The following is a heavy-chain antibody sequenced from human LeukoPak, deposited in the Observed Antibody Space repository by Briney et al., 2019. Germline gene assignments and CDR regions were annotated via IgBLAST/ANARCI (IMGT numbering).Heavy chain of an antibody. J-gene: IGHJ4*02. CDR1: GFTFSTYA. Sequence: PGGSLRLSCAASGFTFSTYAMSWVRQTPKKGLEWVSAISGSGGSTYSADSVKGRFTISRDNSKNTLYLQMNSLRAEDTAVYYCAKDRGFGEYFPFFYWGQGTLVTVSS. CDR3: AKDRGFGEYFPFFY. D-gene: IGHD3-10*01. V-gene: IGHV3-23*01. CDR2: ISGSGGST.